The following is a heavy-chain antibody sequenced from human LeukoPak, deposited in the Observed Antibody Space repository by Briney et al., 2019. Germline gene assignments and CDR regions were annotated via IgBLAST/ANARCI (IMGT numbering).Heavy chain of an antibody. Sequence: ASVKVPCKASGYTFTSYGISWVRQAPGQGLEWMGWISAYNGNTNYAQKLQGRVTMTTDTSTSTAYMELRSLRSDDTAVYYCARARCSSTSCYTDFQHWGQGTLVTVSS. CDR2: ISAYNGNT. CDR3: ARARCSSTSCYTDFQH. D-gene: IGHD2-2*02. J-gene: IGHJ1*01. V-gene: IGHV1-18*01. CDR1: GYTFTSYG.